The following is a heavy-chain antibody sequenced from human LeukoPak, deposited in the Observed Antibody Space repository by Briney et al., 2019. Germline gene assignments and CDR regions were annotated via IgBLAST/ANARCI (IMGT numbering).Heavy chain of an antibody. CDR2: ISGSGGST. D-gene: IGHD6-25*01. V-gene: IGHV3-23*01. CDR1: GFTFSSYA. Sequence: PGGSLRLSCAASGFTFSSYAMSWVRQAPGKGLEWVSAISGSGGSTYYADSVKGRFTISRENAKNSLYLQMNSLRAEDTAVYYCARDWSGPREAGYYYYGMDVWGQGTTVTVSS. CDR3: ARDWSGPREAGYYYYGMDV. J-gene: IGHJ6*02.